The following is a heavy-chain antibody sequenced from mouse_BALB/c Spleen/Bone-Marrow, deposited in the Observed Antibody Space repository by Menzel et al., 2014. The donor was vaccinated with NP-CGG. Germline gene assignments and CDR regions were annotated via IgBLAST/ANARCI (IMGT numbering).Heavy chain of an antibody. V-gene: IGHV5-17*02. CDR3: VRDYGYGAMDY. CDR2: ISSGSSTI. J-gene: IGHJ4*01. D-gene: IGHD1-2*01. CDR1: GFTFSSFG. Sequence: EVQVVESGGGLVQPGGSLKLSCAASGFTFSSFGMHWVRQAPEKGLEWVAYISSGSSTIYYADTVTGRFTISRDNHKHILFLQRTILRAEDTAMYYCVRDYGYGAMDYWGQGTSVTVSS.